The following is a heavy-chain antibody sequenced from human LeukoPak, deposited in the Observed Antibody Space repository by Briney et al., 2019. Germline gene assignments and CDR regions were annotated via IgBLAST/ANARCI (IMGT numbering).Heavy chain of an antibody. D-gene: IGHD3-22*01. J-gene: IGHJ4*02. V-gene: IGHV3-21*04. CDR3: ARSSMIVVVITYFDY. Sequence: GGSLRLSCAASGFTFSSYSMNWVRQAPGKGLEWVSSISSSSSYIYYADSVKGRFTISRDNAKNSLYLQMNSLRAEDTAVYYCARSSMIVVVITYFDYWGQGTLVTVSS. CDR1: GFTFSSYS. CDR2: ISSSSSYI.